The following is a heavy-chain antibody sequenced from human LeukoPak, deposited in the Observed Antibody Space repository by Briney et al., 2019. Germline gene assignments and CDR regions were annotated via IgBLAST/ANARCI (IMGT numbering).Heavy chain of an antibody. D-gene: IGHD2-2*01. Sequence: SGPTLVKPTQTLTLTCTFSGFSLTTSGVGVGWIRQPPGKALEWLALIYWDDDKRYSPSLMNRLTVTKGTSENQVVLTMTNRDPVDTATYYCAHRCTNYFFDYWGQGTLVTVSS. J-gene: IGHJ4*02. V-gene: IGHV2-5*02. CDR1: GFSLTTSGVG. CDR3: AHRCTNYFFDY. CDR2: IYWDDDK.